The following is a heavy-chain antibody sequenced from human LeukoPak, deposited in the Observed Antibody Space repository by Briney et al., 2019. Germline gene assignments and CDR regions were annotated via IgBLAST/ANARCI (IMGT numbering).Heavy chain of an antibody. CDR3: ARDSQELLPEVYYYYGMDV. J-gene: IGHJ6*02. V-gene: IGHV1-2*02. CDR1: GYTFTGYY. CDR2: INPNSGGT. Sequence: ASVKVSCKASGYTFTGYYMHWVRHAPGQGLEWMGWINPNSGGTNYAQKFQGRVTMTRDTSISTAYMELSRLRSDDTAVYYCARDSQELLPEVYYYYGMDVWGQGTTVTVSS. D-gene: IGHD3-10*01.